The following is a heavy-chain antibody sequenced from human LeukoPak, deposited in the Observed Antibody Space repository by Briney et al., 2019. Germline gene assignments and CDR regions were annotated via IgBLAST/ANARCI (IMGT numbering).Heavy chain of an antibody. CDR3: ERHYDSSGYYFDY. J-gene: IGHJ4*02. Sequence: SETLSLTCTVSGGSISRYYWSWIRQPPGKGLEWIGYIYYSGSTSYNPSLKSRVTISVDTSKNHFSLNLSSVTAADTAVYYCERHYDSSGYYFDYWGQGTLVTVSS. V-gene: IGHV4-59*08. CDR1: GGSISRYY. D-gene: IGHD3-22*01. CDR2: IYYSGST.